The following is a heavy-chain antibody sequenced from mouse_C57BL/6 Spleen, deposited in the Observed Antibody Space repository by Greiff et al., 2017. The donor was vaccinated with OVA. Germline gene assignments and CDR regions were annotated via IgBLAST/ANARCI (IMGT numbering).Heavy chain of an antibody. J-gene: IGHJ2*01. CDR2: IYPSSGNT. CDR1: GYTFTSYG. Sequence: QVQLQQSGAELARPGASVKLSCKASGYTFTSYGIRWVKQRTGQGLEWIGEIYPSSGNTYYNEKFKGKATLTADKSSSTAYMELRSLTSEDAAVDFCARIITTVERVDYWGQGTTLTVSS. CDR3: ARIITTVERVDY. D-gene: IGHD1-1*01. V-gene: IGHV1-81*01.